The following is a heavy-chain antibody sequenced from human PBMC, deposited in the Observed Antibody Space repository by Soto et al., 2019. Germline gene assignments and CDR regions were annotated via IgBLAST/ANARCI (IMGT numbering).Heavy chain of an antibody. CDR3: ARVSASGWHVNGRDYFDS. J-gene: IGHJ4*02. CDR1: GFTFSNYY. CDR2: ISSREVTI. D-gene: IGHD6-19*01. V-gene: IGHV3-11*01. Sequence: QVQLVESGGGLVKPGGSLRLSCAASGFTFSNYYMAWIRQAPGKGLECLSYISSREVTIYYADSVKGRFTISRDNTKNSLYLHMSSLRDEDTGVYYCARVSASGWHVNGRDYFDSWGQGTLVTVSS.